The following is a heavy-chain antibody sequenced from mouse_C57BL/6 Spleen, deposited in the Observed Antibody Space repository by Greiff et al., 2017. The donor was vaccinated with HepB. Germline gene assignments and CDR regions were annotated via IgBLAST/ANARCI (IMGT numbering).Heavy chain of an antibody. CDR2: IYPGDGDT. Sequence: VQLQQSGPELVKPGASVKISCKASGYAFSSSWMNWVKQRPGKGLEWIGRIYPGDGDTNYNGKFKGKATLTADKSSSTAYMQLSSLTSEDSAVYVCARPVVSSFDYWGQGTTLTVSS. D-gene: IGHD1-1*01. J-gene: IGHJ2*01. V-gene: IGHV1-82*01. CDR1: GYAFSSSW. CDR3: ARPVVSSFDY.